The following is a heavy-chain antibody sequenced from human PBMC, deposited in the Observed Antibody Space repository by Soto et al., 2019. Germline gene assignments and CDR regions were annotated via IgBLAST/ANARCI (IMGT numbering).Heavy chain of an antibody. J-gene: IGHJ4*02. Sequence: GGSLRLSCAASGFTFGSYGMHWVRQAPGKGLEWVSFISYDGTTKYYVDSVKGRFTISRDNSKNTLYLQMNSLRVEDTAMYYCAKLAYDASGSTNTHFDYWGQGTPVTVSS. D-gene: IGHD3-22*01. CDR2: ISYDGTTK. CDR3: AKLAYDASGSTNTHFDY. CDR1: GFTFGSYG. V-gene: IGHV3-30*18.